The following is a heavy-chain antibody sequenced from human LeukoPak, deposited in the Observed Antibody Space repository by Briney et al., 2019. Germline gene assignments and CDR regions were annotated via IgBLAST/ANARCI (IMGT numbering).Heavy chain of an antibody. Sequence: GGSLRLSCSASGFTFTNYGMSWVRQAPGKGLEWVSGLSGSGDGQVYADSVEGRFTISRDISKHIWYLQMNSLRAEDTAVYYCAKGCQCPSGLSSWFDPRGQGTLVAVSS. CDR2: LSGSGDGQ. V-gene: IGHV3-23*01. J-gene: IGHJ5*02. CDR3: AKGCQCPSGLSSWFDP. CDR1: GFTFTNYG. D-gene: IGHD1-14*01.